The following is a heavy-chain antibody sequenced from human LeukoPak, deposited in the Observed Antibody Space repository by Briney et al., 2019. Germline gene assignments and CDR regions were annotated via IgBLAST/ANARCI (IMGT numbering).Heavy chain of an antibody. D-gene: IGHD3-10*01. CDR2: IKQEGSEK. V-gene: IGHV3-7*03. Sequence: GGSLTLSCAASGFTFSSYWMSWVRQAPGKGLVWVANIKQEGSEKYYVDSVKGRFTISRDNAKNSLYLQMNSLRAEDTAVYYCAKRSLWFGELSWFDPWGQGTLVTVSS. J-gene: IGHJ5*02. CDR3: AKRSLWFGELSWFDP. CDR1: GFTFSSYW.